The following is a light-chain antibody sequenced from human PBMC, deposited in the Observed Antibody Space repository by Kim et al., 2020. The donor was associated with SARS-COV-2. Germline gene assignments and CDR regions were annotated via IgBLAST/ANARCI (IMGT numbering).Light chain of an antibody. CDR3: QKYNSAPLT. V-gene: IGKV1-27*01. CDR2: AAS. J-gene: IGKJ1*01. CDR1: QGISNY. Sequence: ASVGDRVTITCPASQGISNYLAWYQQKPGKVPKLLIYAASALQSGVPSRFSGSGSGTDFTLTISSLRPEDVATYYCQKYNSAPLTFCQGTKVDIK.